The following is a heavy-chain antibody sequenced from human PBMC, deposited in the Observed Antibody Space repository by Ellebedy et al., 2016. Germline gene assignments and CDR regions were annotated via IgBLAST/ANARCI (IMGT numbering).Heavy chain of an antibody. J-gene: IGHJ4*02. Sequence: GESLKISCGASGFSFNTFFMGWVCQAPGKGLEWVSTISAGGDNTQFADSVKGRFTVSRDNSRNTVYLQMNDLRVEDTALYYCRHGHYADYWGQGTLVTVSS. V-gene: IGHV3-23*01. CDR2: ISAGGDNT. CDR1: GFSFNTFF. D-gene: IGHD3/OR15-3a*01. CDR3: RHGHYADY.